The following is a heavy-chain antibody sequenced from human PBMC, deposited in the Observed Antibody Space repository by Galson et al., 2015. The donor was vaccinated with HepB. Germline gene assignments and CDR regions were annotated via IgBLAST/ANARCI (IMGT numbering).Heavy chain of an antibody. V-gene: IGHV1-18*01. D-gene: IGHD3-22*01. CDR2: IGVYNRNT. Sequence: SVKVSCKASGYSFSDYGISWVRQAPGQGLEWMGWIGVYNRNTNYAQKFQGRVTMTTDTSTRTAYMELRSLRSDDTAVYYCARARYSSSPPDYWGRGTLVSVSS. CDR1: GYSFSDYG. CDR3: ARARYSSSPPDY. J-gene: IGHJ4*03.